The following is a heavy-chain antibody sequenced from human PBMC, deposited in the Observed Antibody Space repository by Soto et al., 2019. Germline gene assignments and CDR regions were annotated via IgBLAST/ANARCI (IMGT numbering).Heavy chain of an antibody. J-gene: IGHJ5*02. Sequence: SETLSLTCAVSGGSISSGGYSWSWIRQPPGKGLEWIGYIYHSGSTYYNPSLKSRVTISVDRSKNQFSLKLSSVTAADTAVYYCARGRPGYTYGYNWFDPWGRGTLVTVSS. CDR1: GGSISSGGYS. D-gene: IGHD5-18*01. CDR3: ARGRPGYTYGYNWFDP. CDR2: IYHSGST. V-gene: IGHV4-30-2*01.